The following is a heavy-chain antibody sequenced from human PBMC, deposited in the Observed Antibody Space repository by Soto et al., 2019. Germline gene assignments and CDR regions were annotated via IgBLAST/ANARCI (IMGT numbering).Heavy chain of an antibody. Sequence: QVQLVQSGAEVKKPGSSVKVSCKASGGTFSSYTISWVRQAPGQGLEWMGRIIPILGIANYAQKFQGRATNTADKSTSPTHMALSSPRSADTSVEYCINGDSGGSCHGDFPYWGQGTLVTVSS. CDR2: IIPILGIA. V-gene: IGHV1-69*02. J-gene: IGHJ4*02. D-gene: IGHD2-15*01. CDR3: INGDSGGSCHGDFPY. CDR1: GGTFSSYT.